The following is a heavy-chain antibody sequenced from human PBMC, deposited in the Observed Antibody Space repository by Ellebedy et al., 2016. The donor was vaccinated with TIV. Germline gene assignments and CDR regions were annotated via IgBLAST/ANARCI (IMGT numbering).Heavy chain of an antibody. J-gene: IGHJ4*02. CDR3: AGLTVAGGHY. Sequence: GESLKISCAASGFTFDDCAMHSVRQAPGKGLEWVSYISRSSTTIYYADSVKGRFTISRDNAKNSLYLQMNSLRAEDTDVYYCAGLTVAGGHYWGQGTLVTVSS. D-gene: IGHD6-19*01. CDR1: GFTFDDCA. V-gene: IGHV3-48*01. CDR2: ISRSSTTI.